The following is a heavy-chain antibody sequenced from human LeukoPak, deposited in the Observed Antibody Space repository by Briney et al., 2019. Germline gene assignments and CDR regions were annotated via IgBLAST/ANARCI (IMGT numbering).Heavy chain of an antibody. Sequence: GGSLRLSCAASGFTVSDNFMAWVRQAPGKGLEWVSLIYSGGDTYYADSVKGRFTISRDTSKNTLYLDMNSLRAEDTAVYYCARDAAAQQLILYFDYWGQGTLVTVSS. CDR3: ARDAAAQQLILYFDY. CDR2: IYSGGDT. J-gene: IGHJ4*02. V-gene: IGHV3-53*01. D-gene: IGHD6-13*01. CDR1: GFTVSDNF.